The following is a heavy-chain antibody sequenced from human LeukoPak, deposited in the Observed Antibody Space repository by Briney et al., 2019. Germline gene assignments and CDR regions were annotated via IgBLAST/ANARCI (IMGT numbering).Heavy chain of an antibody. D-gene: IGHD6-19*01. CDR3: AKDGGWYKVSVYY. CDR2: ISGSGGST. J-gene: IGHJ4*02. CDR1: GFTFSSYA. Sequence: HLGGSLRLSCAASGFTFSSYAMSWVRQAPGKGLEWVSAISGSGGSTYYADSVKGRFTISRDNSKNTLYLQMNSLRAEDTAVYYCAKDGGWYKVSVYYWGQGTLVTVSS. V-gene: IGHV3-23*01.